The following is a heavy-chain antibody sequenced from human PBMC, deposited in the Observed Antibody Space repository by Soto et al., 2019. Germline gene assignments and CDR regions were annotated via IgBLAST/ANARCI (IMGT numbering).Heavy chain of an antibody. CDR2: ISYDGSNK. J-gene: IGHJ6*02. CDR1: GFTFSSYG. D-gene: IGHD1-26*01. Sequence: GGSLRLSCAASGFTFSSYGMHWVRQAPGKGLEWVAVISYDGSNKYYADSVKGRFTISRDNSKNTLYLQMNSLRAEDTAVYYCAKDRGHASRTYYYGMDAWGQGTTVTVSS. CDR3: AKDRGHASRTYYYGMDA. V-gene: IGHV3-30*18.